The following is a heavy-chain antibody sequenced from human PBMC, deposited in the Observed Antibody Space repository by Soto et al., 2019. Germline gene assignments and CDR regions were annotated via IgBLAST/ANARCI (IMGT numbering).Heavy chain of an antibody. CDR2: ISGGGTTM. J-gene: IGHJ4*02. D-gene: IGHD3-10*01. CDR3: AGDPYYYGSAF. V-gene: IGHV3-11*01. Sequence: GGSLRLSCAASGFRFSDHCMTWIRQAPGKGLEWVSKISGGGTTMYYADSVKGRFTVSRDNAKNSLYLQMNSLRAEDTAVYYCAGDPYYYGSAFWGQGALVTVSS. CDR1: GFRFSDHC.